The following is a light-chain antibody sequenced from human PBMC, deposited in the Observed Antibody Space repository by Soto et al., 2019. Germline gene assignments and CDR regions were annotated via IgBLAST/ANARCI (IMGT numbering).Light chain of an antibody. CDR3: QQYQTYST. J-gene: IGKJ5*01. Sequence: DIQMTRSPSTRSASVVDRVTITCRASQSIRSLLAWYQQKPGKAPKVLIYDASSLGSGVPSRFSGSGSGTEFTLTISSLQPDDFATYFCQQYQTYSTFGQGTRLEIK. V-gene: IGKV1-5*01. CDR2: DAS. CDR1: QSIRSL.